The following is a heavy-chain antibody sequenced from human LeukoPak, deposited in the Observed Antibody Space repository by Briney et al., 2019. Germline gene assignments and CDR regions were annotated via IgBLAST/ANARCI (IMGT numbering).Heavy chain of an antibody. CDR3: AKEEWFGGFADW. CDR2: ISYDGSNK. Sequence: PGRSLRLSCAASGFTFSSYGMHWVRQAPGKGLEWVAVISYDGSNKYYADSVKGRFTISRDNSKNTLYLQMNSLRAEDTAVYYCAKEEWFGGFADWGGQGTLVTVSS. CDR1: GFTFSSYG. V-gene: IGHV3-30*18. D-gene: IGHD3-10*01. J-gene: IGHJ4*02.